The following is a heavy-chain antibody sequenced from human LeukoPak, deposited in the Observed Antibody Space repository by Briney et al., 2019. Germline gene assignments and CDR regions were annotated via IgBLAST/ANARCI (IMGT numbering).Heavy chain of an antibody. J-gene: IGHJ3*01. CDR1: GFTFRSYW. CDR2: IDNDGSDT. CDR3: ARGGFSHGSDV. V-gene: IGHV3-74*01. Sequence: GGSLRLSCAASGFTFRSYWIHWVRQAPGKGLVWVGRIDNDGSDTIYADSVRGRFTVSRDNAKNTLYLQMNSLRAEDTAVYFCARGGFSHGSDVWGQGTVVTVSS. D-gene: IGHD5-12*01.